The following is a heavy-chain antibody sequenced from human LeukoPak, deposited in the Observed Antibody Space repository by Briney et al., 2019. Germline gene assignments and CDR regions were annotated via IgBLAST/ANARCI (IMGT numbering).Heavy chain of an antibody. Sequence: PSETLSLTCTVSGGSISSYYWTWIRQPPGKGLEWIGYIYYSGSTNYNPSLKSRVTISVDTSKNQFSLKLSSVTAADAAVYYCARDSYSSGSYYFDYWGQGTLVTVS. CDR1: GGSISSYY. CDR3: ARDSYSSGSYYFDY. J-gene: IGHJ4*02. D-gene: IGHD6-19*01. V-gene: IGHV4-59*01. CDR2: IYYSGST.